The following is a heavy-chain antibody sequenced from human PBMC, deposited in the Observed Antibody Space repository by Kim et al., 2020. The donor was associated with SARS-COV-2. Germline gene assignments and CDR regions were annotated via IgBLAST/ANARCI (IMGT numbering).Heavy chain of an antibody. Sequence: SETLSLTCTVSGGSISSSSYYWGWIRQPPGKGLEWIGSIYYSGSTYYNPSLKSRVTISVDTSKNQFSLKLSSVTAADTAVYYCARLEWLVLFDYWGQGTLVTVSS. D-gene: IGHD6-19*01. CDR3: ARLEWLVLFDY. J-gene: IGHJ4*02. V-gene: IGHV4-39*01. CDR1: GGSISSSSYY. CDR2: IYYSGST.